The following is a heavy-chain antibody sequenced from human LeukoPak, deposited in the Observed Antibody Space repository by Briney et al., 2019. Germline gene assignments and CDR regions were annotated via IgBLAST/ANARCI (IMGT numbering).Heavy chain of an antibody. D-gene: IGHD3-22*01. V-gene: IGHV4-39*01. J-gene: IGHJ4*02. CDR3: TSRGWIVGLVDY. Sequence: SETLSLTCTVSGGSISSSSYYWGWIRQPPGKRLEWIASIYYSGTTYYNPSLKSRVSISADTSKNQFSLKLSSVTAADTAVYYCTSRGWIVGLVDYWGQGTLVTVSS. CDR1: GGSISSSSYY. CDR2: IYYSGTT.